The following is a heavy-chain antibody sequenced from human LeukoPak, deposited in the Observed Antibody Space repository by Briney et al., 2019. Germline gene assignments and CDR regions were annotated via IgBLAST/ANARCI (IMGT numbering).Heavy chain of an antibody. CDR3: ATVRPEIVDC. J-gene: IGHJ4*02. CDR2: ITTDGHNT. V-gene: IGHV3-64*01. D-gene: IGHD1-14*01. CDR1: GFTFSNYV. Sequence: GGSLRLSCAASGFTFSNYVMHWVRQAPGKGLEFVSPITTDGHNTYYANSVTGRFTISRDNANNTLYLQMSSLRAEDMAVYLCATVRPEIVDCWGLGTLVTVSS.